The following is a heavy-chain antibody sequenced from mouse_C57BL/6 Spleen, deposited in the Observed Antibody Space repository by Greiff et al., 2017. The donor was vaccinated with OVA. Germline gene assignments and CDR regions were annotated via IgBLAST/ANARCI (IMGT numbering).Heavy chain of an antibody. CDR1: GYTFTDYE. V-gene: IGHV1-15*01. Sequence: QVQLQQSGAELVRPGASVTLSCKASGYTFTDYEMHWVKQTPVHGLEWIGAIDPETGGTAYNQKFKGKAILTADKSSSTAYMELRSLTSEDSAVYYYTYFTTVVADYWGQGTTLTVSS. CDR2: IDPETGGT. CDR3: TYFTTVVADY. J-gene: IGHJ2*01. D-gene: IGHD1-1*01.